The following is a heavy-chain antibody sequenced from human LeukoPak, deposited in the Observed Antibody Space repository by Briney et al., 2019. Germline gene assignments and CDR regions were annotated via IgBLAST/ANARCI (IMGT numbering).Heavy chain of an antibody. CDR1: GYTFTGYY. Sequence: ASVKVSCKASGYTFTGYYMHWVRQAPGQGLEWMGWIIPNSVGTNYAQKFQGRVTMTRDTSISTAYMELSRLRSDDTAVYYCARGYGGYVEGLIYYFDYWGQGTLVTVSS. CDR2: IIPNSVGT. J-gene: IGHJ4*02. V-gene: IGHV1-2*02. D-gene: IGHD5-12*01. CDR3: ARGYGGYVEGLIYYFDY.